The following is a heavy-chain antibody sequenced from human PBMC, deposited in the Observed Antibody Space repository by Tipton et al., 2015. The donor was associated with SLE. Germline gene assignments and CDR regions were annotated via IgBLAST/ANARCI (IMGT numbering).Heavy chain of an antibody. D-gene: IGHD3-3*01. V-gene: IGHV3-30*04. Sequence: SLRLSCAASGFTFSSYTMHWVRQAPGKGLEWVAVVSYGGSNKYYADSVKGRFTISRDNSKNTLYLQMNSLRAEDTAIYYCGKGLNFDFWSGFGMDVWGQGTTVTV. CDR1: GFTFSSYT. CDR3: GKGLNFDFWSGFGMDV. J-gene: IGHJ6*02. CDR2: VSYGGSNK.